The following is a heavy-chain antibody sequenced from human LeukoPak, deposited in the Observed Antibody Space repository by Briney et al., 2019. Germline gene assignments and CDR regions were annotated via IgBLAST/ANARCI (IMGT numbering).Heavy chain of an antibody. D-gene: IGHD2-15*01. Sequence: PGGSLRLSCAVSGVPFNNAWMSSVRQAPGKGLEWVGRIKGKSAGRTTDYAAPVKGRFTILKDDSENTLYLQMNSLTTEDTAVYYCTWLYSDAFNIWGQGTTVTVSS. CDR1: GVPFNNAW. J-gene: IGHJ3*02. CDR3: TWLYSDAFNI. CDR2: IKGKSAGRTT. V-gene: IGHV3-15*01.